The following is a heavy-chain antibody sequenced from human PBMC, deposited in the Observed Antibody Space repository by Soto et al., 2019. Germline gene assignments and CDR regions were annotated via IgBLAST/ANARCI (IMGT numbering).Heavy chain of an antibody. V-gene: IGHV4-59*08. CDR1: GGSISSYY. D-gene: IGHD2-2*01. Sequence: SETLSLTCTGSGGSISSYYCRRIRQPPGKGLEWIGYIYYSGSTNYNPALKRRVTISVDTSKNQCSLKLSSVTAADTAVYYCARQSGDIVVVPAAIASTPYYYYYYYMDVWGKGTTVTVS. CDR2: IYYSGST. J-gene: IGHJ6*03. CDR3: ARQSGDIVVVPAAIASTPYYYYYYYMDV.